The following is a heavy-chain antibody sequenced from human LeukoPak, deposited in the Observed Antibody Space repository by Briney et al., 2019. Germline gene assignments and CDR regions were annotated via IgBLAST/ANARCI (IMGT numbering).Heavy chain of an antibody. CDR1: GGSISSGDYY. J-gene: IGHJ5*02. CDR3: ARVLKYYDNLFDP. V-gene: IGHV4-30-4*08. CDR2: IYYSGST. D-gene: IGHD3-22*01. Sequence: SETLSLTCTVSGGSISSGDYYWSWIRQPPGNALEWIGYIYYSGSTYYNPSLKSRVTISVDTSKNQFSLKLSSVTAADTAVYYCARVLKYYDNLFDPWGQGTLVTVSS.